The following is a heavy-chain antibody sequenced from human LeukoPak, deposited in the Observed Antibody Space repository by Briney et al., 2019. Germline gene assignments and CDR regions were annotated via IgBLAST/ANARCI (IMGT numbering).Heavy chain of an antibody. CDR3: ARVSFKPAAGYYFDY. D-gene: IGHD6-13*01. V-gene: IGHV1-2*02. J-gene: IGHJ4*02. CDR1: GGTFSSYA. Sequence: GASVKVSCKASGGTFSSYAISWVRQAPGQGLERMGWINPNSRGTNYAQKFQGRVTMTRDTSLSTAYMELRNLRSDDTAVYYCARVSFKPAAGYYFDYWGQGTQVAVSS. CDR2: INPNSRGT.